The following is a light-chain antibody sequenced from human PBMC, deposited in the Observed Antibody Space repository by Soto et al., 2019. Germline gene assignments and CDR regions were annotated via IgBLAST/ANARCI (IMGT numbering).Light chain of an antibody. CDR2: GVS. J-gene: IGKJ2*01. CDR1: QSINKY. Sequence: DIQMTQSPVSLSASVGDTVTITCRASQSINKYLSWYQEKPGKAPKLLIDGVSRLQSGVPSRFSGSGSAADFTLTISSLQPEDSATYYCQQSYTNSYSFGQGTKLEI. V-gene: IGKV1-39*01. CDR3: QQSYTNSYS.